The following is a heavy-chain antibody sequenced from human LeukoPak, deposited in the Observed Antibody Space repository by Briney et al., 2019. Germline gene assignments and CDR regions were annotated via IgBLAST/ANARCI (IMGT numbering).Heavy chain of an antibody. CDR2: AGWAGGTT. CDR3: AKELDTMFFDY. J-gene: IGHJ4*02. CDR1: GFNFVRYT. Sequence: GGSLRLSCATSGFNFVRYTIHWVRQAPGKGLEWVSPAGWAGGTTFYSDSVRGRFTISRDSGSKSVYLQMNSLTTDDTAFYFCAKELDTMFFDYWGQGALVTVSS. D-gene: IGHD3-10*02. V-gene: IGHV3-43*01.